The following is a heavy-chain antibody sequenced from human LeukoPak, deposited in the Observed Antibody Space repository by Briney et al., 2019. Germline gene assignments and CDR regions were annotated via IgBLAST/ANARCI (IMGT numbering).Heavy chain of an antibody. D-gene: IGHD3-16*01. J-gene: IGHJ6*02. CDR1: GFTFSSYW. V-gene: IGHV3-7*03. CDR2: TNHNGNVN. Sequence: PGGSLRLSCAVSGFTFSSYWMNWARQAQGKGLGWVASTNHNGNVNYYVDSVKGRFTISRDNAKNSLYLQMSNLRAEDRAVYFCARGGGLAVWGQGATVTVSS. CDR3: ARGGGLAV.